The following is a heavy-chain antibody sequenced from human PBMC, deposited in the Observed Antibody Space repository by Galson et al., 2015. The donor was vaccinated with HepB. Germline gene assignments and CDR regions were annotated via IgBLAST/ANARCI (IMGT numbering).Heavy chain of an antibody. CDR1: GFTLGDYA. Sequence: SLRLSCAVSGFTLGDYAMSWVRQAPGTGLEWVGFIRSEAYGGTTEYAASVKGRFSISRDHSNNIAYLQMNSLKTEDTAVYYCTRDDYSSGWFSDYWGQGTLVTVSS. CDR3: TRDDYSSGWFSDY. D-gene: IGHD6-19*01. J-gene: IGHJ4*02. V-gene: IGHV3-49*04. CDR2: IRSEAYGGTT.